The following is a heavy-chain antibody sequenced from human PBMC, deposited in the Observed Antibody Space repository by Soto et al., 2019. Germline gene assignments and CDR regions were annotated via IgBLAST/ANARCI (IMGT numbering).Heavy chain of an antibody. J-gene: IGHJ4*02. CDR1: GFNLRDQA. V-gene: IGHV3-23*01. D-gene: IGHD3-10*01. Sequence: GSLRLSCTASGFNLRDQALSWVRQAPGGGLEWVSGISGMEDRTNYADFVKGRFFISKDRAKNTLNLQMNGLRDDDTAVYYCAKTYTGGWGQGTQVTVSS. CDR2: ISGMEDRT. CDR3: AKTYTGG.